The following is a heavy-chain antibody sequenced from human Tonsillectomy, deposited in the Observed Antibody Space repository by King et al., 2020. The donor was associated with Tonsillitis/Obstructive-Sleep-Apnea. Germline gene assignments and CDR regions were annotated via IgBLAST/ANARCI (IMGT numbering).Heavy chain of an antibody. CDR2: ISYDGINK. CDR3: AKGLFAQTGERPPYYFDY. J-gene: IGHJ4*02. V-gene: IGHV3-30*18. D-gene: IGHD7-27*01. Sequence: VQLVESGGGVVQPGRSLRLSCAASGFTFSNYGMHWVRQAPGKGLEWVTVISYDGINKYYADSVKGRFTISRDNSKNTLYLQMNSLRAEDTAVYYCAKGLFAQTGERPPYYFDYWGQGTLVTVSS. CDR1: GFTFSNYG.